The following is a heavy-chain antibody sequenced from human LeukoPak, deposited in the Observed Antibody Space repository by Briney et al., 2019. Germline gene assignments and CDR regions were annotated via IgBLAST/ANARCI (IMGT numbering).Heavy chain of an antibody. Sequence: GGSLRLSCAASGFTFSSYAMSWVRQAPGKGLEWVSAISGSGGSTYYADSVKGRFTISRDNSKNTLYLQMNSLRAEDTAVYYCAGANHQVVPAAPNHIDYWGQGTLVTVSS. V-gene: IGHV3-23*01. J-gene: IGHJ4*02. CDR1: GFTFSSYA. CDR3: AGANHQVVPAAPNHIDY. CDR2: ISGSGGST. D-gene: IGHD2-2*01.